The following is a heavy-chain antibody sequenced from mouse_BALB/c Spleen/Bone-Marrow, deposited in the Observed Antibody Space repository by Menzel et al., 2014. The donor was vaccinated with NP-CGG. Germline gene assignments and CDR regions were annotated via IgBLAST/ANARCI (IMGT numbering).Heavy chain of an antibody. V-gene: IGHV1S135*01. CDR2: IDPYNGGT. CDR3: VRGDYRYSWFAY. J-gene: IGHJ3*01. CDR1: GYSFTDYN. Sequence: VHVKQSGPELVKPGAPVKVSCKASGYSFTDYNMSWVKQSHGKSLEWIGYIDPYNGGTTYNQKFKGKATLTVDKSSSTAFMHLNSLTSDDSTVYYCVRGDYRYSWFAYWGQGTLVTVSA. D-gene: IGHD2-14*01.